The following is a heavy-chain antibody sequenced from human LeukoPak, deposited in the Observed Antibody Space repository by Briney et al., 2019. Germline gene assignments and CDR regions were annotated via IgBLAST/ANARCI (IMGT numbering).Heavy chain of an antibody. CDR2: MNPNSGNT. J-gene: IGHJ3*02. CDR1: GYTFTSYD. D-gene: IGHD3-9*01. CDR3: ARVGILTGYDAFDI. V-gene: IGHV1-8*03. Sequence: ASVKVSCKASGYTFTSYDINWVRQATGQGLEWMGWMNPNSGNTGYAQKFQGRVTITRNTSISTAYMELSSLRAEDTAVYYCARVGILTGYDAFDIWGQGTMVTVSS.